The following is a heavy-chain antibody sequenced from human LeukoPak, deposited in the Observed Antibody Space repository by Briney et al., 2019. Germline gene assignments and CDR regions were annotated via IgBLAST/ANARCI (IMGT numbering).Heavy chain of an antibody. Sequence: GGSLRLSCAASGFTFSSYAMHWVRQAPGKGLAWVAVISYDGSNKYHADSVKGRFTISRDNSKNPLYLQMNSLRAEDTAVYYCARDRSNYCTNGVCYIFDYWGQGTLVTVSS. CDR1: GFTFSSYA. J-gene: IGHJ4*02. V-gene: IGHV3-30-3*01. D-gene: IGHD2-8*01. CDR3: ARDRSNYCTNGVCYIFDY. CDR2: ISYDGSNK.